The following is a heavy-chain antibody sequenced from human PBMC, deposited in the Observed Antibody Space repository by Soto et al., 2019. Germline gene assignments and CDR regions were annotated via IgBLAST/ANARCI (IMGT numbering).Heavy chain of an antibody. D-gene: IGHD3-10*01. Sequence: QVQLVESGGGVVQPGRSLRLSCAASGFTFSNYGMHWVRQAPGKGLEWVTTISCDGNDKYYAGSVKGRFTISRDNSENTLDLQMNGLRGEDTAVYYCAKGSFSDNQFLDHWGQGTLVTVSS. CDR3: AKGSFSDNQFLDH. V-gene: IGHV3-30*18. CDR1: GFTFSNYG. J-gene: IGHJ4*02. CDR2: ISCDGNDK.